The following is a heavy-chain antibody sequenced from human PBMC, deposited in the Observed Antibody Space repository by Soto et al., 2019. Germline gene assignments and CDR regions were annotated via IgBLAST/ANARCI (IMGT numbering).Heavy chain of an antibody. V-gene: IGHV4-30-4*01. CDR2: VYYSGTT. Sequence: QVQLQESGPGLVKPSQTLSLTCTVSGGSISTDDHYWSWIRQSPGKGLEWIGYVYYSGTTHYNPPLKSRLFISLYTSKNHFSLQLTSVTAADTAVYYCATLRSRWNIDYWGQGTLVTVSS. D-gene: IGHD1-1*01. CDR1: GGSISTDDHY. J-gene: IGHJ4*02. CDR3: ATLRSRWNIDY.